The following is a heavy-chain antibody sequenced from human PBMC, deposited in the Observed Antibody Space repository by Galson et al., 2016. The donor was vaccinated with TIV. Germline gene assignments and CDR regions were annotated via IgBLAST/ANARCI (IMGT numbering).Heavy chain of an antibody. CDR1: GFTFSGYA. Sequence: SLRLSCADSGFTFSGYALHWVRQAPGKGLEWVAVISYDGGSKYSADSVKGRFTISRDNSKNTVYLQMNSMRVEDTAVYYCARDPTDYPSYYYLYGMDVWGQGTTVTVS. D-gene: IGHD4-11*01. CDR3: ARDPTDYPSYYYLYGMDV. J-gene: IGHJ6*02. V-gene: IGHV3-30*04. CDR2: ISYDGGSK.